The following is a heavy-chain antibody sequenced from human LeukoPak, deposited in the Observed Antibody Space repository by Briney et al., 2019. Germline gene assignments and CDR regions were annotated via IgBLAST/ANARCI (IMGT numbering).Heavy chain of an antibody. CDR3: ARGGGSGSYPMAY. Sequence: GGSLRLSCAASGFTFSDYYMSWIRQAPGKGLEWVSSISSSSYIYYADSVKGRFTISRDNAKNSLYLQMNSLRAEDTAVYYCARGGGSGSYPMAYWGQGTLVTVSS. CDR1: GFTFSDYY. D-gene: IGHD1-26*01. V-gene: IGHV3-69-1*01. CDR2: ISSSSYI. J-gene: IGHJ4*02.